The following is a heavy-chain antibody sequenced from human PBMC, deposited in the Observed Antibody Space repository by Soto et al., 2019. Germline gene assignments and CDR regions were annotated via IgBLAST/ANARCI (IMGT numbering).Heavy chain of an antibody. Sequence: GESLKISCKGFGYSFPNYWIGWVRQMPGKGLEWMEIIYPGDSDTRYSPSFQGQVTTSADKSISTAYLQWSSLKASDTAMYYCARNPYGDYFHWFDPWGQGTLVTVSS. V-gene: IGHV5-51*01. J-gene: IGHJ5*02. D-gene: IGHD4-17*01. CDR3: ARNPYGDYFHWFDP. CDR1: GYSFPNYW. CDR2: IYPGDSDT.